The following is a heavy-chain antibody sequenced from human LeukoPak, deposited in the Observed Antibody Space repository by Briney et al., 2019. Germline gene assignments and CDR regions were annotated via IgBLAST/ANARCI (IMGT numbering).Heavy chain of an antibody. CDR2: IKSKTDGGTT. D-gene: IGHD3-3*01. V-gene: IGHV3-15*07. CDR1: GFTFSNAW. J-gene: IGHJ5*02. CDR3: TTDSATNYDFWSGSSGYP. Sequence: GGSLRLPCAASGFTFSNAWMNWVRQAPGKGLEWVGRIKSKTDGGTTDYAAPVKGRFTISRDDSKNTLYPQMNSLKTEDTAVYYCTTDSATNYDFWSGSSGYPWGQGTLVTVSS.